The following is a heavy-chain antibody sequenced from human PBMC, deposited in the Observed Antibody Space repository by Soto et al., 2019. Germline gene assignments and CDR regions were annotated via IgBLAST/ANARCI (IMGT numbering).Heavy chain of an antibody. V-gene: IGHV1-69*06. Sequence: SVKVSCKASGGTFSTYAIGWVRQAPGQGLEWMGGIIPIFGTTNYAQKFQGTVTITADKSTSTAYMELSSLRSEGTAVYYCARSPDSSGFYYAAFDIWGQGTMVTVSS. J-gene: IGHJ3*02. CDR3: ARSPDSSGFYYAAFDI. CDR2: IIPIFGTT. D-gene: IGHD3-22*01. CDR1: GGTFSTYA.